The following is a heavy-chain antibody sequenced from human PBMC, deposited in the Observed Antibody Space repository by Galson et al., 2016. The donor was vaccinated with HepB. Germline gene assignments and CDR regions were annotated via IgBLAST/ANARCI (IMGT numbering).Heavy chain of an antibody. CDR2: ISSSGSS. CDR3: ARDNRLGHMGV. Sequence: TLSLTCNVSVCSIPSGGYYRTWIRQHSGKGLEWIGFISSSGSSYYNPSPKSRVTMSVDASNNQFYLTLSSATAADTAVYQCARDNRLGHMGVWGRGTTVTFSS. D-gene: IGHD3-16*02. J-gene: IGHJ6*01. CDR1: VCSIPSGGYY. V-gene: IGHV4-31*03.